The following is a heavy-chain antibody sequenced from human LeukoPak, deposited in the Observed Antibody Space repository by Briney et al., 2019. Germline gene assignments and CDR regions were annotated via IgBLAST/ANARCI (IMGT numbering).Heavy chain of an antibody. CDR2: IWYDGGNK. CDR3: ARDYYDSGGYHPFDY. V-gene: IGHV3-33*01. D-gene: IGHD3-22*01. Sequence: PGGSLRLSCAASGFTFSSYGMHWVRQAPGKGLEWVAVIWYDGGNKYYADSVKGRFTISRDNSKNTLYLQMNSLRAEDTAVYYCARDYYDSGGYHPFDYWGQGTLVTVSS. CDR1: GFTFSSYG. J-gene: IGHJ4*02.